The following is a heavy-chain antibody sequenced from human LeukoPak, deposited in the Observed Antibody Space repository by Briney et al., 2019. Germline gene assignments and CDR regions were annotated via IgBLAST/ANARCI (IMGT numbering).Heavy chain of an antibody. D-gene: IGHD3-10*01. CDR3: ATGRTYYCGSGSYPTDY. J-gene: IGHJ4*02. CDR1: GYTFTSYG. CDR2: ISAYNGNT. Sequence: ASVKVSCKASGYTFTSYGISWVRQAPGQGLEWMGWISAYNGNTNYAQKLQGRVTMTTDTSTSTAYMELRSLRSDDTAVYYCATGRTYYCGSGSYPTDYWGQGTLVTVSS. V-gene: IGHV1-18*01.